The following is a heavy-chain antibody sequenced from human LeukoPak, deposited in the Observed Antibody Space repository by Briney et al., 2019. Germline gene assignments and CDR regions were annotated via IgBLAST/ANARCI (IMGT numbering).Heavy chain of an antibody. D-gene: IGHD1-26*01. CDR2: ITGGSNNI. Sequence: GGSLRLSCAASGFAFSIYSLNWVRQTPGKRLEWVSYITGGSNNILYADSVKGRFTISRDNAKNSLYLQMSSLRDEDTAVYYCATSRAGRVESGGRGIAVTVAS. CDR3: ATSRAGRVES. V-gene: IGHV3-48*02. J-gene: IGHJ4*02. CDR1: GFAFSIYS.